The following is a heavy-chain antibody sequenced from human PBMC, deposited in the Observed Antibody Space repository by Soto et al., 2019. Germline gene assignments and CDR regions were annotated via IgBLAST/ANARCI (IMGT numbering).Heavy chain of an antibody. CDR2: TYYRSKWYN. Sequence: SQTLSLTCAISGDSVSSNSAAWNWIRQSPSRGLEWLGRTYYRSKWYNDYAVSVKSRITINPDTSKNQFSLQLNSVTPEDTAVYYCARDLSSGNSNYGKSYFDYWGQGTLVTVSS. CDR3: ARDLSSGNSNYGKSYFDY. V-gene: IGHV6-1*01. CDR1: GDSVSSNSAA. J-gene: IGHJ4*02. D-gene: IGHD4-4*01.